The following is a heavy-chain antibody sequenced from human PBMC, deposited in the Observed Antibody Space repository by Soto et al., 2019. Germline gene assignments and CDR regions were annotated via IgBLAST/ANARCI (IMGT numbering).Heavy chain of an antibody. J-gene: IGHJ5*02. CDR3: AKIEMGWFAH. CDR1: GFSFFSYA. CDR2: ISGSRGHT. Sequence: EVQLLESGGHVVQPGESLRLSCTGSGFSFFSYAMSWVRQAPGKGLEWVSTISGSRGHTYYADSVKGRFVVSRDNDKNTVYLHMSSLTGEDTAVYFCAKIEMGWFAHWGQGTQVTVSS. D-gene: IGHD2-8*01. V-gene: IGHV3-23*01.